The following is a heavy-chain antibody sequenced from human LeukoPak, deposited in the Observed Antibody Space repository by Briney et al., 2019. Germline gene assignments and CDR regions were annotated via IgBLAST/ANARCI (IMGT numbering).Heavy chain of an antibody. CDR1: GYSVTELS. D-gene: IGHD3-3*01. J-gene: IGHJ4*02. CDR2: FDPEEAKM. Sequence: ASVRVSCKVSGYSVTELSMQWVRQAPGKGLECLGGFDPEEAKMVYAQKFQGRVTMTEDTSTDTAYMESRGLTSEDTAVYYCATRSGDFWSGYVDWGQGTLVAVSS. V-gene: IGHV1-24*01. CDR3: ATRSGDFWSGYVD.